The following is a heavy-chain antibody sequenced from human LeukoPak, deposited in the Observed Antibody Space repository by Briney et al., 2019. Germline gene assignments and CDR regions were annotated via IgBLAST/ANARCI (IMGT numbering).Heavy chain of an antibody. D-gene: IGHD3-16*01. CDR2: MYYSGST. Sequence: SETLSLTCTVSGGSISSYYWSWIRQPPGKGLEWIGYMYYSGSTNYNPSLKSRVTISVDTSKNQFSLNLTSVTAADTAVYYCARFTPQGYGWGGYNRFDPWGQGTLVTVSS. J-gene: IGHJ5*02. CDR3: ARFTPQGYGWGGYNRFDP. V-gene: IGHV4-59*01. CDR1: GGSISSYY.